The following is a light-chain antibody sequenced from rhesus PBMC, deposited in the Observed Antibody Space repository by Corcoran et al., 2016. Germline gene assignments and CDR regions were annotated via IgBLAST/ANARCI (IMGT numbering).Light chain of an antibody. CDR1: QTISTW. CDR3: LQYASSPWT. Sequence: DIQMTQSPSSLSASVGDTVTITCQASQTISTWLDWYQQKQGKAPKVLIYKASSLQSGVPSRFSGSGAGTYFTLTISSLQPEDFATYYCLQYASSPWTFGQGTKVEIK. CDR2: KAS. V-gene: IGKV1-22*01. J-gene: IGKJ1*01.